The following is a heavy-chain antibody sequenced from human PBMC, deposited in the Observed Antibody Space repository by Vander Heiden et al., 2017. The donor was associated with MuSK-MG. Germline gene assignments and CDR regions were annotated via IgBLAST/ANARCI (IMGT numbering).Heavy chain of an antibody. J-gene: IGHJ4*02. CDR1: GFTFIRYW. D-gene: IGHD3-22*01. CDR2: IDRDGSST. Sequence: EVQLVESGGGLVQPGGSLRLSCAASGFTFIRYWMHWVRQAPGKGRVWVSRIDRDGSSTSYADSVKGRFTISRDNAKNTLYLQMNSLRAEDTAVYYCASHPWYYDSGGYYYSDYWGQGTLVTVSS. CDR3: ASHPWYYDSGGYYYSDY. V-gene: IGHV3-74*01.